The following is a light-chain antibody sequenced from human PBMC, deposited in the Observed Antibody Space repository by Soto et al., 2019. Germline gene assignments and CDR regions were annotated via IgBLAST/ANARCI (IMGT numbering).Light chain of an antibody. V-gene: IGKV1-5*01. J-gene: IGKJ1*01. CDR2: DAS. Sequence: DIQMTQSPSTLSASVGDRVTITCRASQSISSWLAWYQQKPGKAPKLLIYDASSLESGVPSRFSGSGYGTEFTLTISSLQPDDFATYYCQQYNSSSWTFGQGTKVDIK. CDR3: QQYNSSSWT. CDR1: QSISSW.